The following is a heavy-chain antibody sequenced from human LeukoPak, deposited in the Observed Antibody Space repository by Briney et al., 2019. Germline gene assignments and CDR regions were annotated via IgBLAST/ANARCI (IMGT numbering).Heavy chain of an antibody. J-gene: IGHJ3*02. V-gene: IGHV3-48*04. D-gene: IGHD2-15*01. CDR1: GFTFSIYS. CDR2: ITGSSNTI. Sequence: GGSLRLSCAASGFTFSIYSMNWVRQAPGMGLEWISYITGSSNTINYADSVKGRFTISRDNAKNSLYLQMNSLRAEDTAVYYCARGGVVATLGAFDIWGQGTMVTVSS. CDR3: ARGGVVATLGAFDI.